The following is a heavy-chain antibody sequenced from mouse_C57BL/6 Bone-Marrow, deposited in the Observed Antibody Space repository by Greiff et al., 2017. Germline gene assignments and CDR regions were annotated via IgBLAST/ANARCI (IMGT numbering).Heavy chain of an antibody. D-gene: IGHD1-1*01. Sequence: VQLQQSGPELVKPGASVKISCKASGYAFTSSWMNWVKQRPGKGLEWIGRIYPGDGDTNYNGKFKGKATLTADKSSSTASMQLSSLASEDSAVYFCARGVLLARTGFDYWGQGTTLTVSS. CDR1: GYAFTSSW. V-gene: IGHV1-82*01. CDR3: ARGVLLARTGFDY. CDR2: IYPGDGDT. J-gene: IGHJ2*01.